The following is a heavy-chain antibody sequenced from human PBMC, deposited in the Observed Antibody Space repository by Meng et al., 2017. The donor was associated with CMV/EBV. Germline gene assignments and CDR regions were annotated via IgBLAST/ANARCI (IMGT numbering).Heavy chain of an antibody. D-gene: IGHD1-26*01. CDR1: GFNFSSYS. J-gene: IGHJ4*02. CDR3: SSQVGATTGGDY. V-gene: IGHV3-21*01. Sequence: CAASGFNFSSYSMNWVRQAPGKGLEWVSSISSSSSYISYADSVKGRFTISRDNAKNSLYLQMNSLRAEDTAVYYCSSQVGATTGGDYWGQGTLVTVSS. CDR2: ISSSSSYI.